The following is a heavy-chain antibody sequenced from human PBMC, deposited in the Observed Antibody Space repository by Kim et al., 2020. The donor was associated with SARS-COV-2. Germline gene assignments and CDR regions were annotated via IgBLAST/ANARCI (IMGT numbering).Heavy chain of an antibody. Sequence: GGSLRLSCVASGFTFSAYWMHWVRQAPGKGLVWVSHINSDGSSTTYADSVRGRFTISRDNAKNTLYLQMNSLRAEDTAVYYCTGVLDFDYWGQGTQVTVSS. CDR1: GFTFSAYW. V-gene: IGHV3-74*01. CDR2: INSDGSST. J-gene: IGHJ4*02. CDR3: TGVLDFDY. D-gene: IGHD7-27*01.